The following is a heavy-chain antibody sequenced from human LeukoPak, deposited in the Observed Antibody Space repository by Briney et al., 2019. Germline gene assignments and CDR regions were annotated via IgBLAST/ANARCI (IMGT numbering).Heavy chain of an antibody. CDR1: GFAFSGYW. D-gene: IGHD3-10*01. Sequence: PGGSLRLSCAASGFAFSGYWMHWVRQAPGKGLVWVSRINSDGSSTSYADSVKGRFTISRDNAKNTLYLQMNSLRAEDTAVYYCYIYGSGSYSIADYWGQGTLVTDSS. J-gene: IGHJ4*02. CDR3: YIYGSGSYSIADY. V-gene: IGHV3-74*01. CDR2: INSDGSST.